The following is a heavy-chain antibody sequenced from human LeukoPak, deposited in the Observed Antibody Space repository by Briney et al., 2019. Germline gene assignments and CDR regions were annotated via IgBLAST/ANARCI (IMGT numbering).Heavy chain of an antibody. D-gene: IGHD3-22*01. J-gene: IGHJ6*03. V-gene: IGHV4-4*07. Sequence: SETLSLTCTVSGGSIGSYYWSWIRQPAGKGLEWIGRIYTSGSTNYNPSLKSRVTMSVDTSKNQFSLKLSSVTAADTAVYYCARDLYYYDSSGYSAYYYYYYMDVWGKGTTVTISS. CDR3: ARDLYYYDSSGYSAYYYYYYMDV. CDR1: GGSIGSYY. CDR2: IYTSGST.